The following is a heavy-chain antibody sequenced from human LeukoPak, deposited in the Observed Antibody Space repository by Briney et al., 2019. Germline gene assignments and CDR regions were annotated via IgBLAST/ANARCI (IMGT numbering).Heavy chain of an antibody. CDR1: GFTFSSYS. Sequence: GGSLRLSCAASGFTFSSYSMNWVRQAPGKGLEYVSAIDSKEGSTYYANSVKGRFTISRDNSKNTLYLQMGSLRAEDMAVYYCVRNIDRTGTGWYFDLWGRGTLVTVSS. D-gene: IGHD1-7*01. V-gene: IGHV3-64*01. CDR3: VRNIDRTGTGWYFDL. J-gene: IGHJ2*01. CDR2: IDSKEGST.